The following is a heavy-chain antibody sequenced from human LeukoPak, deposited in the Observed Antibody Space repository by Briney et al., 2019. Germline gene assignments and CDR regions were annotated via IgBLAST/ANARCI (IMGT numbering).Heavy chain of an antibody. D-gene: IGHD3-10*01. CDR1: GFTFSSYG. CDR2: IWYDGSDK. Sequence: GRSLRLSCAASGFTFSSYGMHWVRQAPGKGLEWVALIWYDGSDKYYADSVKGRFTISRDNSKDTLRLQMNSLRAEDTAVYYCARGRVVIPEGPDYWGQGTLVTVSS. V-gene: IGHV3-33*01. CDR3: ARGRVVIPEGPDY. J-gene: IGHJ4*02.